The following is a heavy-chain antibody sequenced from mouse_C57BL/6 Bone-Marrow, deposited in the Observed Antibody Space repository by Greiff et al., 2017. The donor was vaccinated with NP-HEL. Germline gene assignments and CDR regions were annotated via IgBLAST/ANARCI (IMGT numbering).Heavy chain of an antibody. D-gene: IGHD1-1*01. CDR3: ATDYYGGDY. Sequence: VQLQQSGPELVKPGASVKISCKASGYTFTDYYMNWVKQSHGKSLEWIGDINPNNGGTSYNQKFTGKATLTVDKSSSTAYMQLRSLTSEDSAVYYCATDYYGGDYWGQGTTLTVSA. CDR1: GYTFTDYY. V-gene: IGHV1-26*01. CDR2: INPNNGGT. J-gene: IGHJ2*01.